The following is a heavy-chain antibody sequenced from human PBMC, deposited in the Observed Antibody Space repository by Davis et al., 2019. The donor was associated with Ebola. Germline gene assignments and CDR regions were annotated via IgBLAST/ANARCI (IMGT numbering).Heavy chain of an antibody. V-gene: IGHV4-30-4*02. CDR3: ASGGDSGCTY. CDR1: GGSISSDDYY. Sequence: SETLSLTCAVSGGSISSDDYYWSWIRQPPGKGLEWIGYIYHSGSTYYNPSLQSRLTISVDTSKNQFSLKLSSVTAADTAVYYCASGGDSGCTYWGQGTLVTVSS. D-gene: IGHD6-19*01. J-gene: IGHJ4*02. CDR2: IYHSGST.